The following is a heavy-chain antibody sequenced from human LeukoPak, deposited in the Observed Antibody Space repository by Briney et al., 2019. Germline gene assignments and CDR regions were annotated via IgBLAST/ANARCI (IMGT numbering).Heavy chain of an antibody. CDR3: AKDSYVSGRPLHTFDV. J-gene: IGHJ3*01. V-gene: IGHV3-23*01. Sequence: GGSLRLSCAASGFTFAIHAMTWVRPAPGKGLEWVSGISGDGASTHYAESVKGQFTISRDNSQNTLFLQINSLRVEDTAIYYCAKDSYVSGRPLHTFDVWGQGTMVTVSS. CDR2: ISGDGAST. D-gene: IGHD3-10*01. CDR1: GFTFAIHA.